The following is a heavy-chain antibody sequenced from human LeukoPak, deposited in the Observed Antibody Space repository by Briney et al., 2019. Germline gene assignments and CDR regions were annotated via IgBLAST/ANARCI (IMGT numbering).Heavy chain of an antibody. CDR3: VTARIAVAGTMGDY. Sequence: GGSLRLSCAASGFTVSSDYVSWVRLAPGKGLEWVSIIYSGGNTYYADSVKGRFTISRDTSKNTLYLQMNSLRAEDTAVYYCVTARIAVAGTMGDYWGQGTLVTVSS. V-gene: IGHV3-53*05. CDR1: GFTVSSDY. J-gene: IGHJ4*02. D-gene: IGHD6-19*01. CDR2: IYSGGNT.